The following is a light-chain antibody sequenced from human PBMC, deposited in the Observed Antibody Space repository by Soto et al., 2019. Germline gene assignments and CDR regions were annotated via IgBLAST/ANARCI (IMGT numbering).Light chain of an antibody. CDR3: QQYNNWPPYT. CDR2: GAS. CDR1: QRVSSN. Sequence: EIGMTQSPATLSVSPGERATLSSTASQRVSSNLAWYQQKPGQAPRPLIYGASTRATGIPARFSGSGSGTEFTLTISSLQSEDFAVYYCQQYNNWPPYTFGQGTKLEIK. V-gene: IGKV3-15*01. J-gene: IGKJ2*01.